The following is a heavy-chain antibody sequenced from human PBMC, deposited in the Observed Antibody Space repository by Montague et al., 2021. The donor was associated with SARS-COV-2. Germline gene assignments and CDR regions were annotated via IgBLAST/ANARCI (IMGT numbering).Heavy chain of an antibody. J-gene: IGHJ4*02. V-gene: IGHV3-33*06. CDR3: AKENLVYFDY. Sequence: SLRLSCAAPGFTFSSYGMHWVRQAPGKGLEWVAVIWYDGSNKYYADSVKGRFTISRDNSKNTLYLQMNSLRAEDTAVYYCAKENLVYFDYWGQGTLVTVSS. CDR1: GFTFSSYG. D-gene: IGHD1-26*01. CDR2: IWYDGSNK.